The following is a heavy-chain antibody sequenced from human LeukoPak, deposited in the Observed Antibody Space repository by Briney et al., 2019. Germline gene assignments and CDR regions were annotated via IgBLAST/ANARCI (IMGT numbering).Heavy chain of an antibody. Sequence: GGSLRLSCAASGFTFSNYAMTWVRQAPGKGLEWVSSISHSDDTSHYADSVRGRCTISRDNAKSSLYLQINSLRAEDTAVYYCTRDPNHPGYSSGWYYWGQGTLVTVSS. J-gene: IGHJ4*02. D-gene: IGHD6-19*01. CDR2: ISHSDDTS. CDR3: TRDPNHPGYSSGWYY. V-gene: IGHV3-48*04. CDR1: GFTFSNYA.